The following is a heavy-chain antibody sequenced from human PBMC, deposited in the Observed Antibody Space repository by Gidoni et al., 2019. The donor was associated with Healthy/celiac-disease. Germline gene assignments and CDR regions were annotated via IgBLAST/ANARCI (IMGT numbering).Heavy chain of an antibody. D-gene: IGHD4-17*01. CDR3: ARETTVTEAFDI. CDR2: ISSSRSYI. CDR1: GFPFSSYS. J-gene: IGHJ3*02. Sequence: EVQLVESGGGLVKPGGSLRLSCAASGFPFSSYSMNWVRQAPGKGLEWVTSISSSRSYIYYADSVKGRFTISRDNAKNSLYLQMNSLRAEDTAVYYCARETTVTEAFDIWGQGTMVTVSS. V-gene: IGHV3-21*01.